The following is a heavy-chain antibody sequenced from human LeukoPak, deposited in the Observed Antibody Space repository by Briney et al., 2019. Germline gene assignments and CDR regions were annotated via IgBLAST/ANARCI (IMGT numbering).Heavy chain of an antibody. Sequence: SETLSLTCTVSGGSISSYYWSWIRQPPGKGLEWIGEINHSGSTNYNPSLKSRVTISVDTSKNQFSLKLSSVTAADTAVYYCARCPYSSSSCYFDYWGQGTLVTVSS. CDR3: ARCPYSSSSCYFDY. J-gene: IGHJ4*02. D-gene: IGHD6-6*01. CDR2: INHSGST. V-gene: IGHV4-34*01. CDR1: GGSISSYY.